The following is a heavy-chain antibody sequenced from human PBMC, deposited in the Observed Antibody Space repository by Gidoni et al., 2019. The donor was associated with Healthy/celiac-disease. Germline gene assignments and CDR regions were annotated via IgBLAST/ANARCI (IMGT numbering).Heavy chain of an antibody. CDR1: GYTLPASY. J-gene: IGHJ6*02. V-gene: IGHV1-2*06. D-gene: IGHD3-3*01. CDR2: INPNRGGT. CDR3: AIAYYDFWSGYLGMDV. Sequence: QLQLVQSGAVVKKPGASVKAPCTPSGYTLPASYMHWVRQAPGQGLEWMGRINPNRGGTNYAQKFQGRVTMTRDTSISTAYMELSRLRSDDTAVYYCAIAYYDFWSGYLGMDVWGQGTTVTVSS.